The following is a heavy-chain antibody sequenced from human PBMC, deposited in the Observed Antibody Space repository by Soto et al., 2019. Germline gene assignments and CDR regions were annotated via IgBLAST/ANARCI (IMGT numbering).Heavy chain of an antibody. D-gene: IGHD2-15*01. J-gene: IGHJ5*02. CDR3: AKSRVIVVVVAATFNWFDP. V-gene: IGHV3-23*01. CDR1: GFTFSSYA. CDR2: ICGSGGST. Sequence: EVQLLESGGGLVQPGGSLRLSCAASGFTFSSYAMSWVRQAPGKGLEWVSAICGSGGSTYYADSVKGRFTISRDNSKITLYLQMSSLRAESTAVYYCAKSRVIVVVVAATFNWFDPWGQGALVTVSS.